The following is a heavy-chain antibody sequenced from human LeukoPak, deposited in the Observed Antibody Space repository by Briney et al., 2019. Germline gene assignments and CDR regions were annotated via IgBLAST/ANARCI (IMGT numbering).Heavy chain of an antibody. CDR2: ISGGSSTI. V-gene: IGHV3-48*01. Sequence: SGGSLRLSCAASGFTLSSYRMNWVRQAPGKGLEWVSYISGGSSTIYNADSVKGRFTISRDNAKNLLYLLMDTLRAEDTAVYYCARVGSNQWLDYWGQGTLVTVSS. J-gene: IGHJ4*02. D-gene: IGHD6-19*01. CDR3: ARVGSNQWLDY. CDR1: GFTLSSYR.